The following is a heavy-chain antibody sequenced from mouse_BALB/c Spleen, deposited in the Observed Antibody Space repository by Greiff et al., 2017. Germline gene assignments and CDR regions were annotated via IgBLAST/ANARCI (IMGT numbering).Heavy chain of an antibody. CDR3: ARSITTAWYFYV. V-gene: IGHV5-17*02. Sequence: EVKLVESGGGLVQPGGSRKLSCAASGFTFSSFGMHWVRQAPEKGLEWVAYISSGSSTIYYADTVKGRFTISRDNPKNTLFLQMTSLKSEDTAMYYCARSITTAWYFYVWGAGTTVTVSS. J-gene: IGHJ1*01. CDR2: ISSGSSTI. CDR1: GFTFSSFG. D-gene: IGHD1-2*01.